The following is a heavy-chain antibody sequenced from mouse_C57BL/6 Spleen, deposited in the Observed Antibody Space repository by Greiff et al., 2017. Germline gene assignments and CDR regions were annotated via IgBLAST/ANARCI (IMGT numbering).Heavy chain of an antibody. CDR1: GFNIKDYY. J-gene: IGHJ4*01. V-gene: IGHV14-2*01. D-gene: IGHD3-2*02. CDR3: ARGTAQATLAMDY. CDR2: IDPEDGET. Sequence: EVKLMESGAELVKPGASVKLSCTASGFNIKDYYMHWVKQRTEQGLEWIGRIDPEDGETKYAPKFQGKATITADTSSNTAYLQLSSLTSEDTAVYYCARGTAQATLAMDYWGQGTSVTVSS.